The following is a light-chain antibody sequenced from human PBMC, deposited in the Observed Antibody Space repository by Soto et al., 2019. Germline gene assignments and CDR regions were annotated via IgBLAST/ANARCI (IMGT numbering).Light chain of an antibody. V-gene: IGKV1-5*01. CDR3: QQYNTYWT. J-gene: IGKJ1*01. CDR2: DAS. CDR1: QTISSW. Sequence: DIQMTQSPSTVSASVGDRVTITCRASQTISSWLAWYQQKPGKAPKLLIFDASNLENGVPSRFSGSGSGTEFTLTITGLQPDDFATYYCQQYNTYWTFGQGTKVDIK.